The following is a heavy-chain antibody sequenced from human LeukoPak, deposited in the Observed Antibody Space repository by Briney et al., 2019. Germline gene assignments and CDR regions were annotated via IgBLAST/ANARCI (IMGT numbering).Heavy chain of an antibody. CDR2: ISAYNGNT. V-gene: IGHV1-18*01. CDR3: ARDSGGNLVPAAIGLNWFDP. D-gene: IGHD2-2*01. J-gene: IGHJ5*02. Sequence: ASVKVSCKASGYTFTSYGISWVRQAPGQGLEWMGWISAYNGNTNYAQKLQGRVTMTTDTSTSTAYMELSSLRSEDTAVYYCARDSGGNLVPAAIGLNWFDPWGQGTLVTVSS. CDR1: GYTFTSYG.